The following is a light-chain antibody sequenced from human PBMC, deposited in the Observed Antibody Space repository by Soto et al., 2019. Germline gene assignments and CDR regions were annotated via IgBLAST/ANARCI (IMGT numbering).Light chain of an antibody. CDR1: QSINSRS. CDR2: DAS. Sequence: DIVLTQSPGTLSLSPGERATLSCGASQSINSRSLAWYQQKPGQAPRLLIYDASSRATGIPDRFSASGSGTDFTLTISSLEPEDFAVYYCQQYYDWPPITFGQGTRLEIK. V-gene: IGKV3-20*01. CDR3: QQYYDWPPIT. J-gene: IGKJ5*01.